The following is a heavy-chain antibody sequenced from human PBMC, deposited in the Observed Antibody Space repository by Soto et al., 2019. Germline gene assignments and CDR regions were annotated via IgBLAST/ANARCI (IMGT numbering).Heavy chain of an antibody. J-gene: IGHJ6*02. V-gene: IGHV3-30*03. D-gene: IGHD2-2*01. Sequence: PGGSLRLSCAASGFTFSSYGMHWVRQAPGKGLEWVAVISYDGSNKYYADSVKGRFTISRDNSKNTLYVQMNSLRAEDTAVYYCARDRGSKSYYYYGMDVWGQGTLVTVSS. CDR2: ISYDGSNK. CDR3: ARDRGSKSYYYYGMDV. CDR1: GFTFSSYG.